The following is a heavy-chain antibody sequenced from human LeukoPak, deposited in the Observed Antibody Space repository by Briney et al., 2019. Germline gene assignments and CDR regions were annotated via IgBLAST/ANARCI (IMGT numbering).Heavy chain of an antibody. CDR1: GFTFSSYW. D-gene: IGHD6-13*01. CDR3: TSHSSSWYEWYFQH. J-gene: IGHJ1*01. CDR2: INSDGSST. Sequence: GGSLRLSRAASGFTFSSYWMHWVRQAPGKGLVWVSRINSDGSSTSYADSVKGRFTISRDNAKNTLYLQMNSLRAEDTAVYYCTSHSSSWYEWYFQHWGQGTLVTVSS. V-gene: IGHV3-74*01.